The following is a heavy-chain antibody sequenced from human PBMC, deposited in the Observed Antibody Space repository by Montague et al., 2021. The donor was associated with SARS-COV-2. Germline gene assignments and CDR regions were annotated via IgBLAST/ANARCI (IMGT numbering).Heavy chain of an antibody. Sequence: SETLFLTCTDSGGSMSTVNYYWGWVRQTPGKGLDWVGSISYSGATYYNPSLETRVSISRDTSKSQFSLELRSVTAADTAVYYCARERQEVGIYFDPWGHGTLVTVSS. CDR1: GGSMSTVNYY. J-gene: IGHJ5*02. CDR2: ISYSGAT. V-gene: IGHV4-39*07. CDR3: ARERQEVGIYFDP. D-gene: IGHD1-1*01.